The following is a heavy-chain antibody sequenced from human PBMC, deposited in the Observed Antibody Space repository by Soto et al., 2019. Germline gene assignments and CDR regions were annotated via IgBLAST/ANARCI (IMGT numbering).Heavy chain of an antibody. CDR2: INSDGSST. CDR3: AIHLAGNRDY. D-gene: IGHD3-3*02. Sequence: EVQLVESGGGLVQPGGSLRLSCAASGFTFSTYWMHWVRQAPGKGLVWVSRINSDGSSTYYADSVKGRFTISRDNDKNTRNLQINSRRAEDRPVYSGAIHLAGNRDYGGQGPLVPVPS. J-gene: IGHJ4*02. V-gene: IGHV3-74*01. CDR1: GFTFSTYW.